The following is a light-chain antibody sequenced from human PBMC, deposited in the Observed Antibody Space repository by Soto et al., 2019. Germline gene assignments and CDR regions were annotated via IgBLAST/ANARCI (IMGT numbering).Light chain of an antibody. V-gene: IGKV3-20*01. J-gene: IGKJ2*01. CDR2: GAS. CDR1: QSVSSSD. Sequence: EIALTQSPGTLSLSPGERATHACRASQSVSSSDLAWCQQKPGQAPRLLIYGASSRATGIPDRFSGSGSGTDFTLTISRLEPEDFAVYYCQQYGSSPYTFGQGTKLEIK. CDR3: QQYGSSPYT.